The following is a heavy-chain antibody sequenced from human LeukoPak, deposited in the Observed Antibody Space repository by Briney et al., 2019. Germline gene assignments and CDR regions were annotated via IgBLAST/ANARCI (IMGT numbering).Heavy chain of an antibody. Sequence: SETLSLTCSVSGGSITGHYWSWIRQPPGKGLEWIGYIYYSGSTNYNPSLKSRVTISVDTSKNQFSLKLSSVTAADTAVYYCARDRGDKQFDYWGQGTLVTVSS. CDR2: IYYSGST. CDR1: GGSITGHY. CDR3: ARDRGDKQFDY. J-gene: IGHJ4*02. D-gene: IGHD3-16*01. V-gene: IGHV4-59*11.